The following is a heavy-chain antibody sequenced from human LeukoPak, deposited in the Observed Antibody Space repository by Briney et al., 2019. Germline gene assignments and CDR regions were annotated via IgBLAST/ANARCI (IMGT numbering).Heavy chain of an antibody. CDR1: GGSISSSSYY. J-gene: IGHJ4*02. Sequence: PSETLSLTCTVSGGSISSSSYYWGWIRQPPGKGLEWVGSIYYSGSTYYNPSLKSRVTISVDTSKNQFSLKLSSVTAADTAVYYCARGGSGEGYWGQGTLVTVSS. CDR2: IYYSGST. D-gene: IGHD3-10*01. CDR3: ARGGSGEGY. V-gene: IGHV4-39*07.